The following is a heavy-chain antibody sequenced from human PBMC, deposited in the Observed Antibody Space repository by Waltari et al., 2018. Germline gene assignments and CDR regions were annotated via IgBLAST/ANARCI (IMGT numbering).Heavy chain of an antibody. CDR2: TIPIRGKY. J-gene: IGHJ3*02. V-gene: IGHV1-69*02. D-gene: IGHD1-26*01. CDR3: ARRQGASLDAFDI. CDR1: GGTFRSYT. Sequence: QVQLVQSGAEVKKPGSSVQVSCKASGGTFRSYTISWVRQAPGQGLEWMGRTIPIRGKYKDAQKCQGRVTITADKSTSTADMELSSLRSEETAGYYCARRQGASLDAFDIWGQGTMGTVSS.